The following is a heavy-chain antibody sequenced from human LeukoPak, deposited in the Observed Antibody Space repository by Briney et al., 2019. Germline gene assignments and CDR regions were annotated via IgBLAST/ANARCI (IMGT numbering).Heavy chain of an antibody. J-gene: IGHJ4*02. CDR3: ARGRTANYGTYYFDY. Sequence: SVKVSCKASGGTFSSYAISWVRQAPGRGLEWMGRIIPILGIANYAQKFQGRVTITADKSTSTAYMELSSLRSEDTAVYYCARGRTANYGTYYFDYWGQGTLVTVSS. CDR1: GGTFSSYA. CDR2: IIPILGIA. D-gene: IGHD4/OR15-4a*01. V-gene: IGHV1-69*04.